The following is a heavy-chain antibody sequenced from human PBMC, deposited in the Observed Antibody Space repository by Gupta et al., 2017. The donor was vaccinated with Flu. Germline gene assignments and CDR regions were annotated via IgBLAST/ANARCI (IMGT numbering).Heavy chain of an antibody. CDR1: GGLFRSYA. J-gene: IGHJ4*02. V-gene: IGHV1-69*18. Sequence: VQLVPSGAAVRQPGSSVQVSCKAPGGLFRSYAISWVRQAPGQGLEWMGTIIAVFGVEKYEQKFQGRVTSAAAESTNTADMGLSSLRAEDTAIYYCAREPADDVTSYDVDGGPGTLVTVSS. CDR2: IIAVFGVE. CDR3: AREPADDVTSYDVD. D-gene: IGHD3-16*01.